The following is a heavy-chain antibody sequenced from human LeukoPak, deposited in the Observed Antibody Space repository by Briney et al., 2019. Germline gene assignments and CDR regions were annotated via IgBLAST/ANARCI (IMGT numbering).Heavy chain of an antibody. V-gene: IGHV1-24*01. Sequence: GASVKVSCKVSGYTLTELSMHWVRQAPGKGLEWMGGFDPEDGETIYAQKFQGRVTMTEDTSTDTAYMELSSLRSEDTAVYYCARDEPTYYDILTGYTAGAFDIWGQGTMVTVSS. D-gene: IGHD3-9*01. CDR3: ARDEPTYYDILTGYTAGAFDI. CDR2: FDPEDGET. CDR1: GYTLTELS. J-gene: IGHJ3*02.